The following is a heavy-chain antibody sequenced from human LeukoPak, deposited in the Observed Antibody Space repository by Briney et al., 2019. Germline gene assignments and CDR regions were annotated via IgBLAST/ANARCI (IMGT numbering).Heavy chain of an antibody. CDR3: ARGGRAAAFYFGY. CDR2: IYTSGST. CDR1: GGSISSGSYY. D-gene: IGHD6-13*01. Sequence: SQTLSLTCTVSGGSISSGSYYWSWIRQPAGKGLEWIGRIYTSGSTNYNPSLKSRVTISVDTSKNQFSLKLSSVTAADTAVYYCARGGRAAAFYFGYWGQGTLVTVSS. J-gene: IGHJ4*02. V-gene: IGHV4-61*02.